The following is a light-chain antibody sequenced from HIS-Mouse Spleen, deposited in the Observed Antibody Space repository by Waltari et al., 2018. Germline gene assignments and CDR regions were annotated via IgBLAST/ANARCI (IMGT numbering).Light chain of an antibody. V-gene: IGKV3-11*01. CDR3: QQRSNWPPLT. CDR2: DAS. CDR1: QSVSSY. Sequence: DIVFTQSPATLSLSPVDRATLSCRASQSVSSYLAWYQQKPGQAPRLLIYDASNRATGIPARFSGSGSGTDFTLTISSLEPEDFAVYYCQQRSNWPPLTFGGGTKVEIK. J-gene: IGKJ4*01.